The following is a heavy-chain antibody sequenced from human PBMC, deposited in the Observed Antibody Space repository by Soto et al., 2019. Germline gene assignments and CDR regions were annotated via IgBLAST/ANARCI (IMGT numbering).Heavy chain of an antibody. CDR2: ISGSGTNT. CDR1: GFTFSNYG. J-gene: IGHJ4*02. D-gene: IGHD3-22*01. Sequence: GGSLRLSCAASGFTFSNYGMTWVRQAPGKGLEWVSGISGSGTNTFYADAVKGRFAISRDNSKNTLYLQMNSLRADDTAVYYCAKVRDALTTEVVIRNFDYWGQGTLVTVSS. V-gene: IGHV3-23*01. CDR3: AKVRDALTTEVVIRNFDY.